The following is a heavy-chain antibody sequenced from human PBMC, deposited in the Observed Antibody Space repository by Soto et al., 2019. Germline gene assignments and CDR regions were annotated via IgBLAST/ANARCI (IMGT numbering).Heavy chain of an antibody. CDR3: AREREPGLVLVPAAIRYYGMDV. V-gene: IGHV3-30-3*01. J-gene: IGHJ6*02. Sequence: QVQLVESGGGVVQPGRSLRLSCAASGFTFSSYAMHWVRQAPGKGLEWVAVISYDGSNKYYADSVKGRFTISRDNSKNTLYLQMNSLRAEDTAVYYCAREREPGLVLVPAAIRYYGMDVWGQGTTVTASS. CDR2: ISYDGSNK. D-gene: IGHD2-2*02. CDR1: GFTFSSYA.